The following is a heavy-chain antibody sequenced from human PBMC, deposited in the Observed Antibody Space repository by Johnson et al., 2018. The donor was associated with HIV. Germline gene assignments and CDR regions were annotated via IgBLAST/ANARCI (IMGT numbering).Heavy chain of an antibody. V-gene: IGHV3-13*01. Sequence: VQLVESGGGLVQPGGSLRLSCAASGFTFSSYDMHWVRQATGKGLEWVSAIGTAGDTYYADSVKGRFTISRDNSKNTLYLQMNSLRGDDTAMYYCVRDIAFDDSCSAISDAFDIWGQGTMVTVSS. J-gene: IGHJ3*02. CDR1: GFTFSSYD. CDR2: IGTAGDT. CDR3: VRDIAFDDSCSAISDAFDI. D-gene: IGHD3-22*01.